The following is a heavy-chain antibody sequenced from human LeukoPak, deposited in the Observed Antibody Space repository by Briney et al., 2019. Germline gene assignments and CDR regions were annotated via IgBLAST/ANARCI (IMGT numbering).Heavy chain of an antibody. CDR2: IYYSGST. V-gene: IGHV4-59*01. D-gene: IGHD6-13*01. CDR1: GGSISSYY. CDR3: ARVGSSSWYGGWFDP. Sequence: PSETLSLTCTVSGGSISSYYWSWIRQPPGKGLEWIGYIYYSGSTNYNPSLKSRVTISVDTSKNQFSLKPSSVTAADTAVYYCARVGSSSWYGGWFDPWGQGTLVTVSS. J-gene: IGHJ5*02.